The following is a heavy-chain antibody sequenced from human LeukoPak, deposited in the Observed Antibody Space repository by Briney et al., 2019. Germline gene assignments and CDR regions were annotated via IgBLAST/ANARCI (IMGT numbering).Heavy chain of an antibody. V-gene: IGHV4-34*01. CDR3: ARHGFAAAPPRKFDY. Sequence: SETLSLTCAVYGGSFSGYYWSWIRQPPGKGLEWIGEINHSGSTNYNSSLKSRVTISVDTSKNQFSLKLSSVTAADTAVYYCARHGFAAAPPRKFDYWGQGTLVTASS. CDR1: GGSFSGYY. CDR2: INHSGST. J-gene: IGHJ4*02. D-gene: IGHD2-2*01.